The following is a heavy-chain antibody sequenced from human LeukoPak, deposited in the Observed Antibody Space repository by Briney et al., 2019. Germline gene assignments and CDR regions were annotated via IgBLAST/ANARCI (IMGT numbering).Heavy chain of an antibody. Sequence: SVKVSCKASGGTFSSYAISWVRQAPGQGLEWMGRIIPIFGIANYAQKFQGRVTITADKSTSTAYMKLSSLRSEDTAVYYCASEYCGGDCYSNFDYWGQGTLVTVSS. CDR2: IIPIFGIA. V-gene: IGHV1-69*04. CDR3: ASEYCGGDCYSNFDY. D-gene: IGHD2-21*02. J-gene: IGHJ4*02. CDR1: GGTFSSYA.